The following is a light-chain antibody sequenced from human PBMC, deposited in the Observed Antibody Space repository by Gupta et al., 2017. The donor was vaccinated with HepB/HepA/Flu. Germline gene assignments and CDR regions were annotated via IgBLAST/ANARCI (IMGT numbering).Light chain of an antibody. Sequence: IVMTQSPDSPDVSLGERATINCKSSQSVLYSSNNKNYFDWYQQKPGQPPKLLVYWASTRESGVPDRFSGSGSGTDFTLTISSLQAEDVAVYYCQQYYNTPWTFGQGAKVEIK. CDR2: WAS. V-gene: IGKV4-1*01. CDR3: QQYYNTPWT. J-gene: IGKJ1*01. CDR1: QSVLYSSNNKNY.